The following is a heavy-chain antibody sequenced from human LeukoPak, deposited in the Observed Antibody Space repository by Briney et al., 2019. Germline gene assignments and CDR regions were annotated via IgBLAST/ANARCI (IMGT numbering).Heavy chain of an antibody. Sequence: GASVKVSCKASGYTFKNYDINWVRQATGQGLEWMGWMNPNSGNTGFAQKFQDRVSMTRDTSINTAYMELTSLRSGDTAVYYCARATPGGLHGYSIDYWGQGTVVTVYS. CDR3: ARATPGGLHGYSIDY. D-gene: IGHD5-24*01. CDR1: GYTFKNYD. V-gene: IGHV1-8*02. J-gene: IGHJ4*02. CDR2: MNPNSGNT.